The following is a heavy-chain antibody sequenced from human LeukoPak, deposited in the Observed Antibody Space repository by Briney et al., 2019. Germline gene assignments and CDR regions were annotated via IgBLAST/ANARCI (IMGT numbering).Heavy chain of an antibody. Sequence: PGGSLRLSCAASGFTFSSYSMNWVRQAPGKGLEWVSYISSRSSTIYYADSVKGRFTISRDNAKNSLYLQMNSLRAEDTAVYYCARALQWLVDYDYWGQGTLVTVSS. J-gene: IGHJ4*02. CDR2: ISSRSSTI. D-gene: IGHD6-19*01. CDR1: GFTFSSYS. V-gene: IGHV3-48*01. CDR3: ARALQWLVDYDY.